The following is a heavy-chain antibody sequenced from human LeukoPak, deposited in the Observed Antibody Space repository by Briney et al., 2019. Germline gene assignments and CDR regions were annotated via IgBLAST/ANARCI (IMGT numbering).Heavy chain of an antibody. Sequence: GDSVKVSCKASGYTFTSYAISWVRQAPGQGLEWMGWISADNGNTDYAQKFQGRVTMTRDMSTSTVYMELSSLRSEDTAVYYCAGTYSRVDGFDIWGQGTEVTVSS. V-gene: IGHV1-18*01. D-gene: IGHD1-26*01. J-gene: IGHJ3*02. CDR2: ISADNGNT. CDR1: GYTFTSYA. CDR3: AGTYSRVDGFDI.